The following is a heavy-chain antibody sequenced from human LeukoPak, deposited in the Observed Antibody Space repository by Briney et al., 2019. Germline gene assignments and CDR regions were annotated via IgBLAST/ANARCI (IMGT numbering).Heavy chain of an antibody. V-gene: IGHV1-2*02. CDR1: GYTFTANY. CDR3: ARPEYYYDSSGYYAFDI. J-gene: IGHJ3*02. CDR2: INSNSGGT. Sequence: ASVKVSCKASGYTFTANYMHWVRQAPGQGLEYMGWINSNSGGTNYAQKFHGRVTMTRHTSISTVYMELSRLRSDDTAVYYCARPEYYYDSSGYYAFDIWGQGTMVTVSS. D-gene: IGHD3-22*01.